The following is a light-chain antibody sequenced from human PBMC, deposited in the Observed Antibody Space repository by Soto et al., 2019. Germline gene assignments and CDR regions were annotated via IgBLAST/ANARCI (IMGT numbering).Light chain of an antibody. CDR1: QSVTSY. V-gene: IGKV3-20*01. CDR3: QQYGRARLT. J-gene: IGKJ4*01. CDR2: GAS. Sequence: IVLTQSRGTPSLAPEERATLSCRASQSVTSYLACYQQKPGQDTRLLLYGASFRATEVPDRFTAGGSGTDFTLTISRLEPEDYAVYSCQQYGRARLTFGGGTKV.